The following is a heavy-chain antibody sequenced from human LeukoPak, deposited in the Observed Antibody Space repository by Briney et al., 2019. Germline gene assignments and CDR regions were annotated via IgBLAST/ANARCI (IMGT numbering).Heavy chain of an antibody. Sequence: ASVKVSCKASGYTFTSYGISWVRQAPGQGLEWMGWISAYNGNTNYAQKLQGRVTMTTDTSTSTAYMELRSLRSDDAAVYYCARGLYDSSGYYTVPFDYWGQGTLVTVSS. CDR2: ISAYNGNT. CDR1: GYTFTSYG. CDR3: ARGLYDSSGYYTVPFDY. V-gene: IGHV1-18*01. J-gene: IGHJ4*02. D-gene: IGHD3-22*01.